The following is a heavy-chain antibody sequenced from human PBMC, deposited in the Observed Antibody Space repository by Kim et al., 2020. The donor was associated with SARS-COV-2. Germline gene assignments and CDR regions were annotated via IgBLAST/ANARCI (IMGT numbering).Heavy chain of an antibody. CDR2: IVVGSGNT. CDR1: GFTFTSSA. D-gene: IGHD2-15*01. V-gene: IGHV1-58*01. CDR3: AADSLYCSGGSCYPYYGMDV. Sequence: SVKVSCKASGFTFTSSAVQWVRQARGQRLEWIGWIVVGSGNTNYAQKFQERVTITRDMSTSTAYMELSSLRSEDTAVYYCAADSLYCSGGSCYPYYGMDVWGQGTTVTVSS. J-gene: IGHJ6*02.